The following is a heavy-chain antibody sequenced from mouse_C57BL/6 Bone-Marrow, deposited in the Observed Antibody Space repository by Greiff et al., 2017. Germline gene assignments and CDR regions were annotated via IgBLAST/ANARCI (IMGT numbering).Heavy chain of an antibody. Sequence: QVQLQQSGAELVKPGASVKISCKASGYAFSSYWMNWVKQRPGKGLEWIGQIYPGDGDTNYNGKFKGKATLTADKSSSTAYMQLSSLTSEDSAVYFCARGYYGSGLSMDYWGQGTSVTVSS. CDR2: IYPGDGDT. V-gene: IGHV1-80*01. CDR1: GYAFSSYW. J-gene: IGHJ4*01. D-gene: IGHD1-1*01. CDR3: ARGYYGSGLSMDY.